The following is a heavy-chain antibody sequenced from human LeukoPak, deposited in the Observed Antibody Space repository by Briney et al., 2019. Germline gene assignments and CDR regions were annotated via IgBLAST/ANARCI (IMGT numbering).Heavy chain of an antibody. CDR2: INWNGGST. CDR3: AVDYGGKSGAFDI. D-gene: IGHD4-23*01. J-gene: IGHJ3*02. V-gene: IGHV3-20*04. CDR1: GFTFDDSV. Sequence: GGSLRLSCAASGFTFDDSVMSWVRQAPGKGLEWVSSINWNGGSTGYADSVKGRFTISRDNAKNSLYLQMNSLRAEDTAVYYCAVDYGGKSGAFDIWGQGTMVTVSS.